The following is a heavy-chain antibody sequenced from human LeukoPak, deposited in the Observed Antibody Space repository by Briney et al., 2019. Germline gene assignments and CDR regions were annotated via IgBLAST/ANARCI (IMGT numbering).Heavy chain of an antibody. V-gene: IGHV1-8*03. CDR2: MNPNSGNT. J-gene: IGHJ5*02. CDR3: ARASSSWSIGDWFDP. Sequence: ASVKASCKASGYTFTSYDINWVRQATGQGLEWMGWMNPNSGNTGYAQKFQGRVTITRNTSISTAYMELSSLRSEDTAVYYCARASSSWSIGDWFDPWGQGTLVTVSS. CDR1: GYTFTSYD. D-gene: IGHD6-13*01.